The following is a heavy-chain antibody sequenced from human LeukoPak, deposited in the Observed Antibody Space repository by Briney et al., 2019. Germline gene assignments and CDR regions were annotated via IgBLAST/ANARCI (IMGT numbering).Heavy chain of an antibody. V-gene: IGHV4-30-2*01. CDR2: IYHSGST. Sequence: SFDDYAMHWIRQPPGKGLKWIGYIYHSGSTYYNPSLKSRVTISVDRSKNQFSLKLSSVTAADTAVYYCARGDGPSSWYDYWGQGTLVTVSS. CDR1: SFDDYA. CDR3: ARGDGPSSWYDY. D-gene: IGHD6-13*01. J-gene: IGHJ4*02.